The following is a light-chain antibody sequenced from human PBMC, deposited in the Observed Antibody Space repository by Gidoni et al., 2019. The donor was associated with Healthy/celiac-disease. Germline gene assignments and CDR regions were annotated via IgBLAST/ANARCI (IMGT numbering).Light chain of an antibody. Sequence: EIVMTPSPATLSVSPGERATLPCRASQSVSSNLAWYHQKPGQAPKLLIYGASTRATGIPARFSGSGSGTEFTLTISSLQSEDFAVYYCQQYNNWPQTFGQGTKVEIK. V-gene: IGKV3-15*01. CDR1: QSVSSN. J-gene: IGKJ1*01. CDR2: GAS. CDR3: QQYNNWPQT.